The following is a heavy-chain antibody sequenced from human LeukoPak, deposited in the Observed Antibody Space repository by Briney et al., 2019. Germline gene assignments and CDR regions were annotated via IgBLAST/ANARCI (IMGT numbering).Heavy chain of an antibody. J-gene: IGHJ4*02. CDR2: IYYSGST. D-gene: IGHD6-13*01. Sequence: ASQTLSLTCTVSGGSISSGGYYWSWIRQHPGKGLEWIGYIYYSGSTYYNPSLKSRVTISVDTSKNRFSLKLSSVTAADTAVYYCARHLRGEQQLSGFDYWGQGTPVTVSS. CDR1: GGSISSGGYY. CDR3: ARHLRGEQQLSGFDY. V-gene: IGHV4-31*03.